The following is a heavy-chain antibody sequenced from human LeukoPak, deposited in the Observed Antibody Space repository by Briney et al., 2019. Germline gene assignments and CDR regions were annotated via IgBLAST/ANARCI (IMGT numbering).Heavy chain of an antibody. Sequence: GGSLRLSCAASGFTFSSYAMSWVRQAPGKGLEWVSAISGSGGSTYYADSVKGRFTISRDNPKNTLYLQMGSLRAEDMAVYYCARESRGGGYFDYWGQGNLVTVSS. J-gene: IGHJ4*02. D-gene: IGHD3-10*01. CDR1: GFTFSSYA. CDR3: ARESRGGGYFDY. V-gene: IGHV3-23*01. CDR2: ISGSGGST.